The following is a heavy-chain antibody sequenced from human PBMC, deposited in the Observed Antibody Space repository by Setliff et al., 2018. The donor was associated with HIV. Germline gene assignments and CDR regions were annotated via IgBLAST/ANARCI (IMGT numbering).Heavy chain of an antibody. Sequence: SETLSLTCTVSGASISSHYWSWIRQPPGKGLEWIGYIYYSGRTNYNPSLKSRATISLDTSKNQFSLKLSSVTAADTAVYYCARRDRSGFYYWYFDLWGRGTLVTVS. D-gene: IGHD3-22*01. V-gene: IGHV4-59*11. CDR2: IYYSGRT. CDR3: ARRDRSGFYYWYFDL. J-gene: IGHJ2*01. CDR1: GASISSHY.